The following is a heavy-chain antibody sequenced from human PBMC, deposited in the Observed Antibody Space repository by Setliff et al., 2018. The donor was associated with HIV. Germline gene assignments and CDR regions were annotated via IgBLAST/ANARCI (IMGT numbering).Heavy chain of an antibody. Sequence: PGESLKISCAASGFTFSSYGMTWVRQAPGKGLEWVAFLRFDGSNKYYADSVKGRFTISRDNSKNTLFLEMNNLRREDTAVYYCAKAGEVRLWRGGFDSWGQGTLVTVSS. CDR3: AKAGEVRLWRGGFDS. CDR2: LRFDGSNK. D-gene: IGHD3-16*01. CDR1: GFTFSSYG. V-gene: IGHV3-30*02. J-gene: IGHJ4*02.